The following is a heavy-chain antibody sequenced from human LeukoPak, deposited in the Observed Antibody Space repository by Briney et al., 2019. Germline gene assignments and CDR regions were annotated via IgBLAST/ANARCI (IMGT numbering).Heavy chain of an antibody. CDR3: ARGARKFVEWLLYRSDY. D-gene: IGHD3-3*01. J-gene: IGHJ4*02. CDR2: ISGSGDST. V-gene: IGHV3-23*01. CDR1: GFTFSTYA. Sequence: GGSLRLSCAASGFTFSTYAVTWVRQAPGKGLEWVSTISGSGDSTYYADSVKGRFTISRDNSKDMLYLQMSSVRVDDTAVYYCARGARKFVEWLLYRSDYWGQGTLVTVSS.